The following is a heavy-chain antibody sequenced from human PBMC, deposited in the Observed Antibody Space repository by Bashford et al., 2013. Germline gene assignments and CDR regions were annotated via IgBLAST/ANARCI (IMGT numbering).Heavy chain of an antibody. CDR2: IGNKAYSSTT. J-gene: IGHJ4*02. V-gene: IGHV3-72*01. D-gene: IGHD6-19*01. Sequence: VRQAPGKGLEWVGRIGNKAYSSTTEYAASVKGRFIVSRDDSRNSLYLQMNSLKTEDTAVYYCARVGYSSPVDYWGQGTLVTSPQ. CDR3: ARVGYSSPVDY.